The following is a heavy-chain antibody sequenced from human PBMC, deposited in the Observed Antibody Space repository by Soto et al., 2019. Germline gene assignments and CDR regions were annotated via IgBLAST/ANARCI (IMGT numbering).Heavy chain of an antibody. Sequence: EVQLVESGGGLVKPGGSLRLSCAASGFTFSNAWMSWVRQAPGKGLEWVGRIKSKTDGGTTDYAAPVKGRFTISRDDSKNTLYLQMNSLKTEDTAVYYCTTDLGVVVLRVPWGQGTLVTVSS. D-gene: IGHD2-15*01. CDR2: IKSKTDGGTT. CDR1: GFTFSNAW. J-gene: IGHJ5*02. V-gene: IGHV3-15*01. CDR3: TTDLGVVVLRVP.